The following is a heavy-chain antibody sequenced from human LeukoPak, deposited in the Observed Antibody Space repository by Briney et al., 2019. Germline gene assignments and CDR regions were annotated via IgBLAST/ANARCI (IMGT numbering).Heavy chain of an antibody. CDR2: SYYSGGT. CDR3: ARLGDGDNLRYFDY. CDR1: SGSLNNYY. D-gene: IGHD5-24*01. J-gene: IGHJ4*02. V-gene: IGHV4-59*08. Sequence: SETLSLTCTVSSGSLNNYYWGWIRQAAGRGLEWIAYSYYSGGTNYKSSLKSRVTISVDTSKNQFSLKLSSVTAADTAVYYCARLGDGDNLRYFDYWGQGTLVTVSS.